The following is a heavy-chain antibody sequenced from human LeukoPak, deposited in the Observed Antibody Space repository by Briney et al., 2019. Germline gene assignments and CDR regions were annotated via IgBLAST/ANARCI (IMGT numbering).Heavy chain of an antibody. CDR1: GFTVSSNY. D-gene: IGHD3-9*01. J-gene: IGHJ6*02. V-gene: IGHV3-53*01. Sequence: PGGSLRLSCAASGFTVSSNYMSWVRQAPGKGLEWVSVIYSGGSTYYADSVKGRFTISRDNSKNTLYLQMNSLGAEDTAVYYCARGGIRDYDILTGPHYYGMDVWGQGTTVTVSS. CDR2: IYSGGST. CDR3: ARGGIRDYDILTGPHYYGMDV.